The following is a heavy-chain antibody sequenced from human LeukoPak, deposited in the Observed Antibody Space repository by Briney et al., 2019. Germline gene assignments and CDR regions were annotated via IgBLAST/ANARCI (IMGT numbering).Heavy chain of an antibody. CDR2: INPNSGGT. J-gene: IGHJ4*02. D-gene: IGHD6-19*01. CDR1: GYTFTGYY. V-gene: IGHV1-2*02. CDR3: ARAINSRIAVAGILGY. Sequence: PGASVKVSCKASGYTFTGYYMHWVRQAPGQGLEWMGWINPNSGGTNYAQKFQGRVTMTRDTSISTAYMELSRLRSDDTAVYYCARAINSRIAVAGILGYWGQGTLVTVSS.